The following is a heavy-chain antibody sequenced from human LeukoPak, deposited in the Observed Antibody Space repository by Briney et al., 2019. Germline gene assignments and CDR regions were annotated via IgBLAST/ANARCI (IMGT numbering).Heavy chain of an antibody. D-gene: IGHD3-10*01. CDR1: GFTFSSYP. CDR2: IGYDGVNK. CDR3: ARDPQTGPPDYFDY. V-gene: IGHV3-30-3*01. Sequence: GGSLRLSCAASGFTFSSYPMHWVRQAPGKGLEWVAVIGYDGVNKYYADSVKGRFSISRDDPKNTLYLQMDSLRAEDTAVYYCARDPQTGPPDYFDYWGQGTLVTVSS. J-gene: IGHJ4*02.